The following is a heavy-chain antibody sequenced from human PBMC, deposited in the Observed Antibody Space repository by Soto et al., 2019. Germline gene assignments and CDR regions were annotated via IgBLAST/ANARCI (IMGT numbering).Heavy chain of an antibody. Sequence: GESLRLSCAASGFIFSSSAMSWVRQAPGKGLEWVSAISGSGAGTYYADSVKGRFTISRDNSKNTLYLQMNSLRAEDTAVYYCAKELGYCSSTSCSRYYYYGMDVWGQGTTVTVSS. CDR3: AKELGYCSSTSCSRYYYYGMDV. CDR2: ISGSGAGT. V-gene: IGHV3-23*01. J-gene: IGHJ6*02. CDR1: GFIFSSSA. D-gene: IGHD2-2*01.